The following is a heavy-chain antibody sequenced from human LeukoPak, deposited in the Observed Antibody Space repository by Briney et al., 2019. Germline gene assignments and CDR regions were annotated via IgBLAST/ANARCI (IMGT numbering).Heavy chain of an antibody. CDR2: IYPGDSDT. V-gene: IGHV5-51*01. Sequence: GESLKISGKGCGYRFTGYVIGWVRQMPGKGLEWMGIIYPGDSDTRYSPSFQGKVTISADKSISTAYLQWSSLKASDTAMYYCAGHYYGSGSYYPYWGQGTLVTVSS. J-gene: IGHJ4*02. CDR3: AGHYYGSGSYYPY. D-gene: IGHD3-10*01. CDR1: GYRFTGYV.